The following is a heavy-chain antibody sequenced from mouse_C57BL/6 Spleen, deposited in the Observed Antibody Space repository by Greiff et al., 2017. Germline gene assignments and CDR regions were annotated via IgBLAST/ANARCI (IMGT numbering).Heavy chain of an antibody. CDR3: ARDGNDYEGFAY. Sequence: EVKLVESEGGLVQPGSSMKLSCTASGFTFSDYYMAWVRQVPEKGLEWVANINYDGSSTYYLDSLKSRFIISRDNAKNILYLQMSSLKSEDTATYYCARDGNDYEGFAYWGQGTLVTVSA. CDR1: GFTFSDYY. CDR2: INYDGSST. V-gene: IGHV5-16*01. D-gene: IGHD2-4*01. J-gene: IGHJ3*01.